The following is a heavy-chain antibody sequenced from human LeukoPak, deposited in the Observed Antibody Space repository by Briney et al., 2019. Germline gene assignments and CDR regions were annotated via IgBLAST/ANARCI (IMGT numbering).Heavy chain of an antibody. V-gene: IGHV3-30*02. CDR1: GFTFSDYY. CDR3: ARDLGLGYCSGGSCYSDAFDI. J-gene: IGHJ3*02. Sequence: GGSLRLSCAASGFTFSDYYMSWIRQAPGKGLEWVAFIRYDGNKKYYADSVKGRFTISRDNAKNSLYLQMNSLRAEDTAVYYCARDLGLGYCSGGSCYSDAFDIWGQGTMVTVSS. CDR2: IRYDGNKK. D-gene: IGHD2-15*01.